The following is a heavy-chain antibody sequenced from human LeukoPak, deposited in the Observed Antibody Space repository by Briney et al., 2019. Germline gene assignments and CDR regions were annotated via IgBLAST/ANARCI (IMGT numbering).Heavy chain of an antibody. CDR3: AREGSVLVVASFDY. CDR1: GSAFPLYY. J-gene: IGHJ4*02. D-gene: IGHD2-15*01. CDR2: LNPDSGGT. V-gene: IGHV1-2*02. Sequence: ASVQVSCHASGSAFPLYYMQWVRPATGQGLEWMGSLNPDSGGTEYTQKFQGRVSMNSDTSISTAYMELSRVRSDDTAVYDCAREGSVLVVASFDYWGQGTLVTVSS.